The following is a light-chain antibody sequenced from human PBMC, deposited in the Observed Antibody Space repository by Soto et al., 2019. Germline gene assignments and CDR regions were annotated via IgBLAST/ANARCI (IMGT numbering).Light chain of an antibody. J-gene: IGLJ2*01. CDR1: SSDVGAYDY. CDR3: SSFAGSSNWL. CDR2: EVS. V-gene: IGLV2-8*01. Sequence: QSALTQPPSASGSPGQSVTISCTGTSSDVGAYDYVSWYQQHPGKAPKLMIYEVSQRPSGVPDRFSGSKSGNTASLTISGLQAEDEGDYYCSSFAGSSNWLFGGGTQLTVL.